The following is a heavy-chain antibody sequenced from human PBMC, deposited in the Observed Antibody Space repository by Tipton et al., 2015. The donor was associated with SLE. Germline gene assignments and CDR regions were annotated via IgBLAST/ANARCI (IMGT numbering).Heavy chain of an antibody. J-gene: IGHJ4*02. V-gene: IGHV4-59*12. D-gene: IGHD3-22*01. Sequence: TLSLTCTVSGGSINTYYWGWIRQPPGKPLEWIGYVYYGGSTKYNPSLKSRVTISADMSKNQFSLKLNSVTAADTALYYCARGQYYFDASGYPQTLDYWGQGTLVTVSS. CDR2: VYYGGST. CDR1: GGSINTYY. CDR3: ARGQYYFDASGYPQTLDY.